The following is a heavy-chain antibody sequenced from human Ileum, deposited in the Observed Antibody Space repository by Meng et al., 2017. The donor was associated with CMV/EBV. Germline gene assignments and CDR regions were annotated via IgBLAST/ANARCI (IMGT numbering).Heavy chain of an antibody. CDR2: LFGTDER. Sequence: GGSLRLSCAASGLIVSDYYMTWVRQAPGKGLEWVSVLFGTDERYYADSVRGRFTISRDISKNTVYLQMSSLNDDDTAIYYGARGRVSSSIFDYWGQGTLVTVSS. D-gene: IGHD3-10*01. CDR1: GLIVSDYY. V-gene: IGHV3-53*01. CDR3: ARGRVSSSIFDY. J-gene: IGHJ4*02.